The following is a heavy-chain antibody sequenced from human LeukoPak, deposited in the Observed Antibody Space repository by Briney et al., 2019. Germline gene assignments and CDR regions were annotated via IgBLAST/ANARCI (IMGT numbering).Heavy chain of an antibody. Sequence: GGSLRLSCAASGFTFSSYDIYWVRQAPGKGPEYVSGIRSDGVTTYYANSLKGRFTISRDSSKNMVYLQMGSLRVEDMAVYYCARRKSSGWLDYWGQGTLVTVSS. D-gene: IGHD6-19*01. V-gene: IGHV3-64*01. J-gene: IGHJ4*02. CDR2: IRSDGVTT. CDR1: GFTFSSYD. CDR3: ARRKSSGWLDY.